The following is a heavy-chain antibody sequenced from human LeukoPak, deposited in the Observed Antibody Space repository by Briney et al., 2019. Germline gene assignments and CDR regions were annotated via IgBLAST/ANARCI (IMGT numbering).Heavy chain of an antibody. CDR2: INPNSGGT. Sequence: GASVKVSCKASGYTFTGYYMHWVRQAPGQGLGWMGWINPNSGGTNYAQKFQGWVTMTRDTSISTAYMELSRLRSDDTAVYYCAREGRITPGDSGYDYLFDYWGQGTLVTVSS. D-gene: IGHD5-12*01. V-gene: IGHV1-2*04. J-gene: IGHJ4*02. CDR3: AREGRITPGDSGYDYLFDY. CDR1: GYTFTGYY.